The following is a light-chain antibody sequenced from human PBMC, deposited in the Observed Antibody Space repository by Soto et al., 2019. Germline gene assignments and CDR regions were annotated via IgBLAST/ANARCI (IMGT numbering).Light chain of an antibody. Sequence: QSALTQPRSVSGSPGQSVTISCTGTSSDVGGYNSVSWYQQHPSKAPRLMIYDVSKRPSGVPDRFFGSKSGSTASLTISGLQAEDEADYYCRSYAGSYTWVFGGGTKLTVL. CDR1: SSDVGGYNS. CDR2: DVS. V-gene: IGLV2-11*01. CDR3: RSYAGSYTWV. J-gene: IGLJ3*02.